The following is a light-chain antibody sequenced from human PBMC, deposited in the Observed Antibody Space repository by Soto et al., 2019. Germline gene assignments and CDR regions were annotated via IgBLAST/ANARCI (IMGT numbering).Light chain of an antibody. Sequence: QTVVTQPPSASGTPGQRGTISCSGSSSNIGSNYVYWYQQLPGTAPKLLIYRNNQRPSGVPDRFSGSKSGTSASLAISGLRSEDEADYYCAAWDDSLSVVVFGGGTKLTV. CDR3: AAWDDSLSVVV. J-gene: IGLJ2*01. V-gene: IGLV1-47*01. CDR2: RNN. CDR1: SSNIGSNY.